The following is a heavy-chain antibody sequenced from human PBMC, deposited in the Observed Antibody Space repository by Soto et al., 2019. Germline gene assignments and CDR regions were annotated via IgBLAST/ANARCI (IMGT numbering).Heavy chain of an antibody. CDR3: ARGLGYSGSYLNFHY. CDR1: GGTFSSYT. Sequence: QVQLVQSGAEVKKPGSSVKVSCKASGGTFSSYTISWVRQAPGQGLEWMGRIIPILGIANYAQKFQGRVTITADKSTSTAYMELSSLRSEDTAVYYCARGLGYSGSYLNFHYWGQGTLVTVSS. J-gene: IGHJ4*02. V-gene: IGHV1-69*02. D-gene: IGHD1-26*01. CDR2: IIPILGIA.